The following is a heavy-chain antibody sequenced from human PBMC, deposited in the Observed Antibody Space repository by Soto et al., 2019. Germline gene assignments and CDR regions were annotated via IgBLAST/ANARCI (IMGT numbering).Heavy chain of an antibody. CDR3: ARDSFDYYDSSGPPDY. CDR2: ISSSSTI. J-gene: IGHJ4*02. D-gene: IGHD3-22*01. CDR1: GFTFSSYS. Sequence: PGGSLRLSCAASGFTFSSYSMNWVRQAPGKGLEWVSYISSSSTIYYADSVKGRFTISRDNAKNSLYLQMNSLRTEDTAVYYCARDSFDYYDSSGPPDYWGQGT. V-gene: IGHV3-48*01.